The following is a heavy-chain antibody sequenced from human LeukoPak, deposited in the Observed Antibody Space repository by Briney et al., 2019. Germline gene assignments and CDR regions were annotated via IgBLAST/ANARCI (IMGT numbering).Heavy chain of an antibody. CDR2: ISGSGATP. CDR3: AGRHCSGGGCYFAGADPFDY. V-gene: IGHV3-23*01. D-gene: IGHD2-15*01. J-gene: IGHJ4*02. Sequence: GGSLRLSCAASGYTFNSYVMAWVRQAPGKGLEWVSGISGSGATPDYTESAKGRFTISRDNSKNMLYLQMNSLGADDTAVYFCAGRHCSGGGCYFAGADPFDYWGQGTLVTVSS. CDR1: GYTFNSYV.